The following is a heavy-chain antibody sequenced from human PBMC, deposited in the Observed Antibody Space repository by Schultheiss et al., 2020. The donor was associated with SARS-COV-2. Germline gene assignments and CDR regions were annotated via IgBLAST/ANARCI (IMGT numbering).Heavy chain of an antibody. D-gene: IGHD6-19*01. CDR2: ISGSGGST. J-gene: IGHJ4*02. V-gene: IGHV3-23*01. CDR3: AKGSGWYEYYFDY. CDR1: GFTFSSYA. Sequence: GESLKISCAASGFTFSSYAMSWVRQAPGKGLEWVSAISGSGGSTYYADSVKGRFTISRDNSKNTLYLQMNSLRAEDTAVYYCAKGSGWYEYYFDYWGQGTLVTVSS.